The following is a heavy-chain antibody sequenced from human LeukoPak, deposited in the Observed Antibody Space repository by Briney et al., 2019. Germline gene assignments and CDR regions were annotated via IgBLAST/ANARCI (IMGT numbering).Heavy chain of an antibody. CDR1: GFTFSSYA. CDR2: ISYDGRIK. CDR3: ARGKAPPTYGDSPGDS. D-gene: IGHD4-17*01. J-gene: IGHJ4*02. V-gene: IGHV3-30*04. Sequence: GGSLRLSCAASGFTFSSYAMHWVRQAPGKGLEWVTAISYDGRIKAFADSVKGRFTISRDHSKNMLYLQMNSLRAQDTGLYYCARGKAPPTYGDSPGDSWGQGTLLTVSS.